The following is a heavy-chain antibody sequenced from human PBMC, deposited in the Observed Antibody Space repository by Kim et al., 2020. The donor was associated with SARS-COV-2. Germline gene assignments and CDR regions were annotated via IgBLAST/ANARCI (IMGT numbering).Heavy chain of an antibody. CDR3: ARVRGYDFWSGYYRYRYYGMDV. Sequence: ETLSLTCAVYGGSFSGYYWSWIRQPPGKGLEWIGEINHSGSTNYNPSLKSRVTISVDTSKNQFSLKLSSVTAADTAVYYCARVRGYDFWSGYYRYRYYGMDVWGQGTTVTVSS. J-gene: IGHJ6*02. D-gene: IGHD3-3*01. CDR1: GGSFSGYY. V-gene: IGHV4-34*01. CDR2: INHSGST.